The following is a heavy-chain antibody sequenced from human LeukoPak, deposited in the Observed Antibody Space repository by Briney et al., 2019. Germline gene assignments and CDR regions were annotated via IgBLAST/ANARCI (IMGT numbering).Heavy chain of an antibody. D-gene: IGHD1-7*01. Sequence: SETLSLTCAVYGGSFSGYYRSWIRQPPGKGLEWIGEINHSGSTNYNPSLKSRVTISVDTSKNQFSLKLSSVTAADTAVYYCASAGYITGTTVYWGQGTLVTVSS. CDR3: ASAGYITGTTVY. CDR1: GGSFSGYY. CDR2: INHSGST. V-gene: IGHV4-34*01. J-gene: IGHJ4*02.